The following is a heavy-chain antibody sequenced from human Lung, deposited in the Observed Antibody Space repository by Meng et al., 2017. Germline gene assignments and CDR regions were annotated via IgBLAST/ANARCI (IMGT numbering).Heavy chain of an antibody. Sequence: EVQLVECGRGFLKPGVSRRHSCAGSGFTFSNAWMTWVLQAPGKGLEWIGRMKSNVDGGTVDYAAAVKGRFFTSRDDSENTFYLQMNSLKTEDTAVYYCSVHVDYWGHGTLVNVSS. CDR2: MKSNVDGGTV. CDR1: GFTFSNAW. V-gene: IGHV3-15*01. J-gene: IGHJ4*01. CDR3: SVHVDY.